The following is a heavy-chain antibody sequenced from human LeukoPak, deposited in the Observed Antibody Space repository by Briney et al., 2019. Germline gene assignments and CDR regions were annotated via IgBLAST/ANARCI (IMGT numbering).Heavy chain of an antibody. CDR3: VRDSSGWRPLDY. CDR1: GFTFSTYS. V-gene: IGHV3-21*04. J-gene: IGHJ4*02. CDR2: LSSSSTYV. D-gene: IGHD6-19*01. Sequence: PGGSLRLSCAASGFTFSTYSMNWVRQAPGKGLEWVSSLSSSSTYVYYADSVKGRFTISRDNAKNSLYLQMNSLRAEDTAVYYCVRDSSGWRPLDYWGQGTLVTVSS.